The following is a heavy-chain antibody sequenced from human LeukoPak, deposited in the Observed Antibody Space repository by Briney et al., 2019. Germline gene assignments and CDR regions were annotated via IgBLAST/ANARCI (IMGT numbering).Heavy chain of an antibody. Sequence: GGSLRLSCAAFGFTFSSYAMHWVRQAPGKGLEWVAVISYDGSNKYYADSVKGRFTISRDNSKNMIYLEMTSLKAEDTAVYYCAKERNLEIAVAGTIFDYWGQGTLVTVSS. CDR2: ISYDGSNK. V-gene: IGHV3-30*14. CDR1: GFTFSSYA. CDR3: AKERNLEIAVAGTIFDY. D-gene: IGHD6-19*01. J-gene: IGHJ4*02.